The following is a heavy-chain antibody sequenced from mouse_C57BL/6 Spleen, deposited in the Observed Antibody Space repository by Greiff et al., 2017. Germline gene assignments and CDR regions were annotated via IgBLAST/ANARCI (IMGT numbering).Heavy chain of an antibody. CDR2: IDPSDSYT. D-gene: IGHD1-1*01. Sequence: QVQLKESGAELVMPGASVKLSCKASGYTFTSYWMHWVKQRPGQGLEWIGEIDPSDSYTNYNQKFKGKSTLTVDKSSSTAYMQLSSLTSEDSAVYYCARGLRSPYFDYWGQGTTLTVSS. CDR3: ARGLRSPYFDY. CDR1: GYTFTSYW. J-gene: IGHJ2*01. V-gene: IGHV1-69*01.